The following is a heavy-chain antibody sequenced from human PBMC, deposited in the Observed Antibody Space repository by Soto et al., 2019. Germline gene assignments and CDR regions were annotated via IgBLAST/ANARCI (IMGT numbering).Heavy chain of an antibody. J-gene: IGHJ6*02. V-gene: IGHV3-30-3*01. CDR3: AREGAGYCSSTSCLYYYYGMDV. Sequence: GGSLRLSCAASGFTFSSYAMHWVRQAPGKGLEWVAVISYDGSNKYYADSVKGRFTISRDNSKNTLYLQMNSLRAEDTAVYYCAREGAGYCSSTSCLYYYYGMDVWGQGTTVTVSS. D-gene: IGHD2-2*01. CDR1: GFTFSSYA. CDR2: ISYDGSNK.